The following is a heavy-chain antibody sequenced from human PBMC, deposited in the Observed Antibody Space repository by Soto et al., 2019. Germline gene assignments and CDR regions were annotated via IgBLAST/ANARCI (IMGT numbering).Heavy chain of an antibody. V-gene: IGHV3-53*01. CDR1: GFTVSSNY. Sequence: GGSLRLSCAASGFTVSSNYMSWVRQAPGKGLEWVSVIYSGGSTYYADSVKGRFTISRDNSKNTLYLQMNSLRAEDTAVYYCARGSVVVPAGFDYWGQGALVTVSS. CDR2: IYSGGST. CDR3: ARGSVVVPAGFDY. J-gene: IGHJ4*02. D-gene: IGHD2-2*01.